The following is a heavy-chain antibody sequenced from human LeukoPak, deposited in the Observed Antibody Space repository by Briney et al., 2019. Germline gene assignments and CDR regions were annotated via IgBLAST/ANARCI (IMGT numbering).Heavy chain of an antibody. V-gene: IGHV4-59*01. CDR3: ARAPYYYDSSGFDY. J-gene: IGHJ4*02. CDR2: IYYSGST. Sequence: PSETLSLTCTVSGGSISSYYWSWIRQPPGKGLEWIGYIYYSGSTNYNPSLKSRVTISVDTSKNQFSLKLSSVTAADTAVYYCARAPYYYDSSGFDYWGQGTLVTVSS. CDR1: GGSISSYY. D-gene: IGHD3-22*01.